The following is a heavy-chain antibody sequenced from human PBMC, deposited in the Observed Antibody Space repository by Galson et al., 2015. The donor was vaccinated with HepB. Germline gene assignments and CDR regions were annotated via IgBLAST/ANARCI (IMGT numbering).Heavy chain of an antibody. J-gene: IGHJ6*02. D-gene: IGHD1-7*01. CDR1: GFTFSSYS. V-gene: IGHV3-48*01. CDR3: ARGNLDSSYGMDV. CDR2: ISSSSSTI. Sequence: SLRLSCAASGFTFSSYSMNWVRQAPGKGLEWVSYISSSSSTIYYADSVKGRFTISRDNAKNSLYLQMNSLRAEDTAVYYCARGNLDSSYGMDVWGQGTTVTVSS.